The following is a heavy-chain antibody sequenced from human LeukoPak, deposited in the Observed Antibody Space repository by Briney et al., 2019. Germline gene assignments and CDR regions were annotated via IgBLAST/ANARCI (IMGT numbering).Heavy chain of an antibody. CDR2: ISSSGSTI. J-gene: IGHJ3*02. CDR3: ARDSVITMIVVLNDAFDI. V-gene: IGHV3-11*04. Sequence: GGSLRLSCAASGFTFSDYYMSWIRQAPGKGLEWVSYISSSGSTIYYADSVKGRFTISRDNAKNSLYLQMNSLRAEDTAVYYCARDSVITMIVVLNDAFDIWGQGTMVTVSS. CDR1: GFTFSDYY. D-gene: IGHD3-22*01.